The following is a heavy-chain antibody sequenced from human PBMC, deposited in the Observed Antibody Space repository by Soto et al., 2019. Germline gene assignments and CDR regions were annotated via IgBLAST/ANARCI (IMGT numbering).Heavy chain of an antibody. CDR3: ARDSPRSYLGDCSGSSCYDVDF. V-gene: IGHV3-66*01. CDR2: IYNNGYT. CDR1: GFTVSTNY. J-gene: IGHJ4*02. Sequence: GGSLRLSCAASGFTVSTNYINWVRQAPGKGLEWVSVIYNNGYTDYEDSVKGRFTVSRDNTENKVYLQMTNLRIEDTAVYFWARDSPRSYLGDCSGSSCYDVDFWGQGTLVTVSS. D-gene: IGHD2-2*01.